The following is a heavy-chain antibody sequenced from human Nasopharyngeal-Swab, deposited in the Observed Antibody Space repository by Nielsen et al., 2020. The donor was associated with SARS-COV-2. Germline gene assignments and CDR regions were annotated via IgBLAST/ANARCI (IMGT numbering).Heavy chain of an antibody. D-gene: IGHD6-19*01. J-gene: IGHJ4*02. V-gene: IGHV4-59*12. Sequence: GSLRLSCPISGGSLLIYYLSCIRPPPGKGLECLGSVSYSGSTNYNPSLKIRVTISVDTSKNQFSLKLSSVTAADTAVYYCARVKAARQYSSGWYFDPGEGSNGYYFDYWGQGTLVTVAS. CDR3: ARVKAARQYSSGWYFDPGEGSNGYYFDY. CDR1: GGSLLIYY. CDR2: VSYSGST.